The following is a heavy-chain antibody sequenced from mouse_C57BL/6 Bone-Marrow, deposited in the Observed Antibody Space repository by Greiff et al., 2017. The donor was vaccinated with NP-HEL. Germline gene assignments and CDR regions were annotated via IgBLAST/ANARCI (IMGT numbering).Heavy chain of an antibody. D-gene: IGHD1-1*01. Sequence: QVQLKESGPELVKPGASVKISCKASGYAFSSSWMNWVKQRPGKGLEWIGRIYPGDGDTNYNGKFKGKATLTADKSSSTAYMQLSSLTSEDSEVYFCASFIDPPNAMDYWGQGTSVTVSS. J-gene: IGHJ4*01. CDR1: GYAFSSSW. CDR3: ASFIDPPNAMDY. V-gene: IGHV1-82*01. CDR2: IYPGDGDT.